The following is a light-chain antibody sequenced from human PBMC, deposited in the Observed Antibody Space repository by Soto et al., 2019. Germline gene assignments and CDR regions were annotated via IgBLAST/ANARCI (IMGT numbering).Light chain of an antibody. Sequence: DIQMTQSPSALSAFVGDRVTITCRASQSISSWLAWYQQKPGKAPNLLIYRASSLESGVPSRFSGSGSGTEFTLTISSLQPDDFATYYCQQYSTFSLTFGQRTKV. V-gene: IGKV1-5*03. CDR1: QSISSW. J-gene: IGKJ1*01. CDR3: QQYSTFSLT. CDR2: RAS.